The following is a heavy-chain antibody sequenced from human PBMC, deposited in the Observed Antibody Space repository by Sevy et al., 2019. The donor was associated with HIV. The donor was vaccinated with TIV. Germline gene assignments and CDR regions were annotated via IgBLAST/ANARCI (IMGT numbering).Heavy chain of an antibody. D-gene: IGHD3-10*01. CDR1: GFTFSDYY. J-gene: IGHJ4*02. CDR2: ISSSGSTI. Sequence: GGSLRLSCAASGFTFSDYYMSWIRQAPGKGLEWVSYISSSGSTIYYADSVKGRFTISRDKAKNSLYLQMNSLGAEDTAVYYCARAEGVYYGSGSYFDYWGQGTLVTVSS. CDR3: ARAEGVYYGSGSYFDY. V-gene: IGHV3-11*01.